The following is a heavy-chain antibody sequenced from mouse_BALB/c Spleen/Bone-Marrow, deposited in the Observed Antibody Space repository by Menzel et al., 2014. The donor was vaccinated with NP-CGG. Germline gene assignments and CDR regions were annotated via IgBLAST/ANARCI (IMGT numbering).Heavy chain of an antibody. Sequence: QVHVKQSGAELVKPGASVKLSCKASGHTFTSHWMHWVKQRPGQGLEWIGEINPSNGRSNYNEKFKSKATLTVDKSSSTAYMQLSSLTSEDSAVYYCARRGNYGAMDYWGQGTSVTVSS. J-gene: IGHJ4*01. CDR2: INPSNGRS. CDR3: ARRGNYGAMDY. V-gene: IGHV1S81*02. CDR1: GHTFTSHW. D-gene: IGHD2-1*01.